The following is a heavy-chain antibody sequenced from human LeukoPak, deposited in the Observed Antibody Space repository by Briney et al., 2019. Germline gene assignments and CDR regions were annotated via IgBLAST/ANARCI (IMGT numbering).Heavy chain of an antibody. CDR1: GGSISSYY. Sequence: SETLSLTCTVSGGSISSYYWSWIRQPPGKGLEWIGYIYYSGSTNYNPSLKSRVTISVDTSKNQFSLKLSSVTAADTAVYYCARYRGMVRGVFDYWGQGTLVIVSS. CDR2: IYYSGST. CDR3: ARYRGMVRGVFDY. V-gene: IGHV4-59*01. J-gene: IGHJ4*02. D-gene: IGHD3-10*01.